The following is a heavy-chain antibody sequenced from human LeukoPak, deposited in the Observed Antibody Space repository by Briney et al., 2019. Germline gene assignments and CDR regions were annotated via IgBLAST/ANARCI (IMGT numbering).Heavy chain of an antibody. Sequence: ASVKVSCKASGYTFTSYAMHWVRQAPGQRLEWMGWSNAGNGNTKYSQEFQGRVTITRDTSASTAYMELSSLRSEDMAVYYCAKDPIYYYDSSGYYHPRWFDPWGQGTLVTVSS. CDR1: GYTFTSYA. CDR3: AKDPIYYYDSSGYYHPRWFDP. D-gene: IGHD3-22*01. J-gene: IGHJ5*02. V-gene: IGHV1-3*02. CDR2: SNAGNGNT.